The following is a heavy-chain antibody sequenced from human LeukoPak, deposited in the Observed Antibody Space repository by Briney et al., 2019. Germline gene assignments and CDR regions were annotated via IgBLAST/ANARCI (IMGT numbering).Heavy chain of an antibody. Sequence: GGSLRLSCAASGFTFSSYSMNWVRQAPGKGLEWVSYISSSSTIYYADSVKGRFTISRDNAKNSLYLQMNSLRAEDTAVYYCARDSVAGADYWGQGTLVTVSS. CDR3: ARDSVAGADY. D-gene: IGHD6-19*01. J-gene: IGHJ4*02. V-gene: IGHV3-48*01. CDR2: ISSSSTI. CDR1: GFTFSSYS.